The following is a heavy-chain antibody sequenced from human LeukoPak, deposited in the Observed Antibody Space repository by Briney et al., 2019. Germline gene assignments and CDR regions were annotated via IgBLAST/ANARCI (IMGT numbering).Heavy chain of an antibody. J-gene: IGHJ5*02. V-gene: IGHV4-61*02. CDR1: GGSISSGSYY. CDR3: AREEYLEGWFDP. Sequence: SQTLSLTCTVSGGSISSGSYYWSWIRQPAGKGLEWIGRIYTSGSTNYNPSLKSRVTISVDTSKNQFSLKLSSVTAADTAVYYCAREEYLEGWFDPWGQGTLVTVSS. D-gene: IGHD6-6*01. CDR2: IYTSGST.